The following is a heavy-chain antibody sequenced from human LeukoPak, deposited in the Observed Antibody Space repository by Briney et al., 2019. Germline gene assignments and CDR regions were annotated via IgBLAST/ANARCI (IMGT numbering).Heavy chain of an antibody. CDR1: GASINDYY. CDR3: TRVVNDGHFDY. J-gene: IGHJ4*02. V-gene: IGHV4-59*01. CDR2: VYHTGTS. D-gene: IGHD5-24*01. Sequence: PSETLSLTCSVSGASINDYYWTWIRQPPGKGLEWIGYVYHTGTSGYHPSLKSRVAMSLDTSKNQVSLKLRSVTAADTAVYFCTRVVNDGHFDYWGQGTLVTVSS.